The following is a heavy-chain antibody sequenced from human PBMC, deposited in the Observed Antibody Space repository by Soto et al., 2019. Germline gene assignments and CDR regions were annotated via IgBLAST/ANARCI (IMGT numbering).Heavy chain of an antibody. Sequence: GASVKVSCKXSGYTFTSYYMHWVRQAPGQGLEWMGIINPSGGSTSYAQKFQGRVTMTRDTSTSTVHMELSSLRSEDTAVYYCARGPKLDTAMVTPFDYWGQGTLVTVSS. J-gene: IGHJ4*02. CDR1: GYTFTSYY. CDR2: INPSGGST. D-gene: IGHD5-18*01. CDR3: ARGPKLDTAMVTPFDY. V-gene: IGHV1-46*01.